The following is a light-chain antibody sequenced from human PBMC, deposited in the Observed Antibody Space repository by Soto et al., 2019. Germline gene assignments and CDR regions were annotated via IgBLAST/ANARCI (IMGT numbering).Light chain of an antibody. Sequence: EIVLTQSPGTLSLSPGERANLSCRASERLSSVYLAWYQQRPGQPPRLLIYGASNRATGIPDRFSGSGSGTDFTLIINRLEPEDVAIYYCQQYGGSPRISFGQGTRLEIK. J-gene: IGKJ5*01. CDR1: ERLSSVY. V-gene: IGKV3-20*01. CDR2: GAS. CDR3: QQYGGSPRIS.